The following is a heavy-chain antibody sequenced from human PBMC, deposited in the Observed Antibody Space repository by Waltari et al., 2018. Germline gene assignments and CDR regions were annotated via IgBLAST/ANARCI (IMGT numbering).Heavy chain of an antibody. Sequence: QVQLVQSGAEVKKPGSSVKVSCKASGGTFSSYAISWVRQAPGQGLEWMGRIIPIFGTANYAQKFQGRVTITADKSTSTAYMELSSLRSEDTAVYYCARDRRDGYNFVNWFDPWGQGTLVTVSS. CDR2: IIPIFGTA. CDR1: GGTFSSYA. D-gene: IGHD5-12*01. V-gene: IGHV1-69*08. J-gene: IGHJ5*02. CDR3: ARDRRDGYNFVNWFDP.